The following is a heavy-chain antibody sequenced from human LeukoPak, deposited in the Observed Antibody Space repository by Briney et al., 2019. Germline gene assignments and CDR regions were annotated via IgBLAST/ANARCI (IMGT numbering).Heavy chain of an antibody. V-gene: IGHV1-46*01. D-gene: IGHD3-22*01. Sequence: ASVKVSCKASGGTFSSYAINWVRQAPGQGLEWMGRINPVDGRTSSAQKFQGRVTMTRETSTSTFYMELSSLRSEDTAVYYCARNYDGTGDLDYWGQGTLVTVSS. CDR1: GGTFSSYA. CDR3: ARNYDGTGDLDY. CDR2: INPVDGRT. J-gene: IGHJ4*02.